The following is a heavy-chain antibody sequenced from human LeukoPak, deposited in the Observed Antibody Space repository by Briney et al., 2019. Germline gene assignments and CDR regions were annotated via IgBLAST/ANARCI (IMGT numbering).Heavy chain of an antibody. Sequence: SETLSLTCTVSGGSISSSSYYWGWIRQPPGKGLEWIGSICYSGSTYYNPSLKSRVTISVDTSKNQFSLKLSSVTAADTAVYYCARQKGQYYDFWSGYYTAEFDYWGQGTLVTVSS. CDR2: ICYSGST. J-gene: IGHJ4*02. CDR1: GGSISSSSYY. V-gene: IGHV4-39*01. D-gene: IGHD3-3*01. CDR3: ARQKGQYYDFWSGYYTAEFDY.